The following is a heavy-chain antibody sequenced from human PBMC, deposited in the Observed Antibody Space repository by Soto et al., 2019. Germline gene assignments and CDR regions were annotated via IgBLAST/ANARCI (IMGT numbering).Heavy chain of an antibody. J-gene: IGHJ6*02. V-gene: IGHV1-46*01. CDR2: INPSGGST. CDR1: GYTFTSYY. CDR3: ARENAEPSAPTRVGPLLVPYGMDV. D-gene: IGHD2-8*02. Sequence: GASVKVSCKASGYTFTSYYMHWVRQAPGQGLEWMGIINPSGGSTSYAQKFQGRVTMTRDTSITTAYMELSSLRSDDTAVYYCARENAEPSAPTRVGPLLVPYGMDVWGQGTTVTVSS.